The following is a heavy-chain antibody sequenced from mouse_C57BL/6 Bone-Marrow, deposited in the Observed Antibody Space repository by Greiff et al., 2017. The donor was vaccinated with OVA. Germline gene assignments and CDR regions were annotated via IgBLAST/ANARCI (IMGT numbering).Heavy chain of an antibody. V-gene: IGHV5-12*01. CDR1: GFTFSDYY. Sequence: EVQLVESGGGLVQPGGSLKLSCAASGFTFSDYYMYWVRQTPEKRLEWVAYISNGGGSTYYPDTVQGRFSISRDNAKNTLYLQMSRLKSEDTAMCYCARPGYYYGSSSYAMDYWGQGTSVTVSS. D-gene: IGHD1-1*01. CDR3: ARPGYYYGSSSYAMDY. CDR2: ISNGGGST. J-gene: IGHJ4*01.